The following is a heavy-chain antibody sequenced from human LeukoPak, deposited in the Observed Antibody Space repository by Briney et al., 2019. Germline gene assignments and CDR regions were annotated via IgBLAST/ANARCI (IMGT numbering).Heavy chain of an antibody. CDR3: AKGSYFGSGRYFFDY. CDR2: ISGNGGST. CDR1: GFTFSTYA. V-gene: IGHV3-23*01. Sequence: GGSLRLSCAASGFTFSTYAMSWVRQAPGKGLEWVSAISGNGGSTYYADSVKGRFTISRDNSKKTLYLQMNSLRAEDTAVYYCAKGSYFGSGRYFFDYWGQGTLVTVHS. J-gene: IGHJ4*02. D-gene: IGHD3-10*01.